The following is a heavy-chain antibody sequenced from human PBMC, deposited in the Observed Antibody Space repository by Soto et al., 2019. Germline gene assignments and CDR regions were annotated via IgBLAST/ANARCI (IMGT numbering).Heavy chain of an antibody. CDR2: ISYDGSNK. CDR1: GFTFSSYG. Sequence: QVQLVESGGGVVQPGRSLRLSCAASGFTFSSYGMHWVRQAPGKGLEWVAVISYDGSNKYYADSVKGRFTISRDNSKNTLYLQMNSLRAEDTAVYYCAKGSTDWFRYYYYGMDVWGQGTTVTVSS. V-gene: IGHV3-30*18. CDR3: AKGSTDWFRYYYYGMDV. D-gene: IGHD3-9*01. J-gene: IGHJ6*02.